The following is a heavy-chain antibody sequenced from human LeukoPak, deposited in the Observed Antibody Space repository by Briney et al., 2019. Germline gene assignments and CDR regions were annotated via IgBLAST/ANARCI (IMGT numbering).Heavy chain of an antibody. Sequence: PGRSLRLSCAASGFTFSSYGMHWVRQAPGKGLEWVSSISTTGGSMSYADSVKGRFTISRDNAKNSLYLQMSSLTPEDTAVYYCATKIAAPHWGQGTLVTVSS. CDR2: ISTTGGSM. V-gene: IGHV3-21*01. J-gene: IGHJ4*02. CDR1: GFTFSSYG. D-gene: IGHD6-6*01. CDR3: ATKIAAPH.